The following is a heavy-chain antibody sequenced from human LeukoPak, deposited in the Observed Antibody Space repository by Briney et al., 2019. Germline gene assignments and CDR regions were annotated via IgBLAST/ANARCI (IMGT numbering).Heavy chain of an antibody. CDR1: GGTSSNYA. V-gene: IGHV1-69*05. CDR3: ARDNSVRDEAWWFNP. CDR2: IIPIFGTA. J-gene: IGHJ5*02. Sequence: ASVKVSCKASGGTSSNYAISWVRQAPGQGLEWMGGIIPIFGTANYAQKFQGRVTLTRDMSTSTDYLELSSLRSEDTAVYYCARDNSVRDEAWWFNPWGQGTLVTVSS. D-gene: IGHD4-23*01.